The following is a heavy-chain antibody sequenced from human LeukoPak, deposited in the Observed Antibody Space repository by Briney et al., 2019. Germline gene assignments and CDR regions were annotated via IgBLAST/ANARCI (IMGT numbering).Heavy chain of an antibody. CDR2: IYYIGST. Sequence: SETLSLTCTVSGGSFSSYYWSWIRQPPGKGLGWIGSIYYIGSTYYNPSLKSRVTISVDTSKNQFSLKLTSVTAADTAVYYCARHLRPSVWFGELLHWFDPWGQGTLVTVSS. V-gene: IGHV4-59*05. CDR3: ARHLRPSVWFGELLHWFDP. CDR1: GGSFSSYY. D-gene: IGHD3-10*01. J-gene: IGHJ5*02.